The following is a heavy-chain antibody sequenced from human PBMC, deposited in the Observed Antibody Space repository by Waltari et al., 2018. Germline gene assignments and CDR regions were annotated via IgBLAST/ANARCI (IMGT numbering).Heavy chain of an antibody. Sequence: QVQLQESGPGLVKPSETLSLTCTVSGYSISSGYYWGWIRQPPGKGLEWIGSIYHSGSTYYNPSLKSRVTISVDTSKNQFSLKLSSVTAADTAVYYCARTSVGFWAFDIWGQGTMVTVSS. V-gene: IGHV4-38-2*02. CDR3: ARTSVGFWAFDI. CDR1: GYSISSGYY. CDR2: IYHSGST. J-gene: IGHJ3*02.